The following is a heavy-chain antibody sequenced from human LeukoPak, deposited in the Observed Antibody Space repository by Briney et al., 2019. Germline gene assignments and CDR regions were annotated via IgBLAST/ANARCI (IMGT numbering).Heavy chain of an antibody. D-gene: IGHD6-19*01. J-gene: IGHJ5*02. CDR2: IYYSGST. Sequence: NPSETLSLTCAVYGGSFSGYYWSWIRQPPGKGLEWIGYIYYSGSTYYNPSLKSRVTISVDTSKNQFSLKLSSVTAADTAVYYCAREDSSGWINWFDPWGQGTLVTVSS. V-gene: IGHV4-34*09. CDR3: AREDSSGWINWFDP. CDR1: GGSFSGYY.